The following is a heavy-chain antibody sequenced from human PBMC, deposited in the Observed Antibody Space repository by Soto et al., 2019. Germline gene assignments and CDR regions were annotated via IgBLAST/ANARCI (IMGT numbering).Heavy chain of an antibody. CDR3: ARRWYSSSSDYYYYGMDV. CDR1: GGTFSSYA. Sequence: GASVKVSCKASGGTFSSYAISWVRQAPGQGLEWMGGIIPIFGTANYAQKFQGRVTITADESTSTAFMELSSLRSEDTAVFFFARRWYSSSSDYYYYGMDVWGQGTTVTVSS. D-gene: IGHD6-6*01. J-gene: IGHJ6*02. V-gene: IGHV1-69*13. CDR2: IIPIFGTA.